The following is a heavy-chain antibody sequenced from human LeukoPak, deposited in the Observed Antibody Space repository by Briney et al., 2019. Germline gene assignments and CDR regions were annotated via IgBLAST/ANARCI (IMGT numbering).Heavy chain of an antibody. J-gene: IGHJ4*02. CDR2: ISGSGDST. D-gene: IGHD5-24*01. Sequence: GGSLRLSCAASGFTFSSFAVTWVRQAPGKGLEWVSVISGSGDSTYYADSVKGRFTISRDNSKNTLYLQMNSLRAEDTAVYYCAKETTLGYVYNCNFDYWGQGTLVTVSS. CDR3: AKETTLGYVYNCNFDY. V-gene: IGHV3-23*01. CDR1: GFTFSSFA.